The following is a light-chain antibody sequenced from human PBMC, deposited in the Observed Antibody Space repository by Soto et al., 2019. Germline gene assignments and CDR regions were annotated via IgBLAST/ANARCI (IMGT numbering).Light chain of an antibody. J-gene: IGLJ1*01. CDR2: EVS. CDR1: SSDVGGYNY. Sequence: QPVLTQPASVSGSPGQSITISCTGTSSDVGGYNYVSWYQQHPGKAPKLMMYEVSNRPSGVSNRFSGSKSGSTASLIISGLQAEDEADYYCSSYTSASVPYVFGTGTKLTVL. V-gene: IGLV2-14*01. CDR3: SSYTSASVPYV.